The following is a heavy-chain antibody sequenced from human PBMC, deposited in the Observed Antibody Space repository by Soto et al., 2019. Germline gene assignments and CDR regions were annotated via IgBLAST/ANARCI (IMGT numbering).Heavy chain of an antibody. D-gene: IGHD2-15*01. J-gene: IGHJ4*02. V-gene: IGHV3-7*01. CDR2: IKQDGSEK. CDR1: GFTFSSYR. CDR3: ARDGGYCSGGSCYDYYFDY. Sequence: PGGSLRLSCAASGFTFSSYRMSWVRQAPGKGLEWVANIKQDGSEKYYVDSVKGRFTISRGNAKNSLYLQMNSLRAEDTAVYYCARDGGYCSGGSCYDYYFDYWGQGTLVTVSS.